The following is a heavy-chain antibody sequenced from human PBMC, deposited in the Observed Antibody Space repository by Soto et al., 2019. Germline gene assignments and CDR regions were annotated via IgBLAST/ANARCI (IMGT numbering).Heavy chain of an antibody. Sequence: SETLSLTXTVSGASLRSGTYYWSWIRQPPGKGLEWIGYISHSGRTNYAPSLKSRLTMSVDTSQNQFSLQLNSVTAADTAVYFCSYGSSFDYWGQGTLVTVSS. CDR2: ISHSGRT. D-gene: IGHD3-10*01. CDR1: GASLRSGTYY. V-gene: IGHV4-61*01. J-gene: IGHJ4*02. CDR3: SYGSSFDY.